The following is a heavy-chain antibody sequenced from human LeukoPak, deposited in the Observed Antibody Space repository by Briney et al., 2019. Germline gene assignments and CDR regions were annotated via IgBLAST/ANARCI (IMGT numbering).Heavy chain of an antibody. CDR1: GFTFSNYG. V-gene: IGHV3-30*02. CDR3: ARGNYYGSGCDF. CDR2: IYYHGNNK. J-gene: IGHJ4*02. D-gene: IGHD3-10*01. Sequence: GSLRLSCAASGFTFSNYGMHWVRQAPGKGLEWVAFIYYHGNNKNYADFVKGRFTISRDNSKNTLFLQMNSLRAEDTAVYYCARGNYYGSGCDFWGQGSLVTVSS.